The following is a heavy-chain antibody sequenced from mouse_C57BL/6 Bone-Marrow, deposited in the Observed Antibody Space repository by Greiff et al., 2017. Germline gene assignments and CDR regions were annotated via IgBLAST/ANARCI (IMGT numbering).Heavy chain of an antibody. CDR3: AREGRLPVLSAY. Sequence: VQLQQPGAELVKPGASVKLSCKASGYTFTSYWMHWVKQRPGQGLEWIGMIHPNSGSTNYNEKFKSKATLTVDKSSSTAYMQLSSLTSEDSAVYYCAREGRLPVLSAYWGKGTLVTVSA. CDR2: IHPNSGST. J-gene: IGHJ3*01. CDR1: GYTFTSYW. V-gene: IGHV1-64*01. D-gene: IGHD2-4*01.